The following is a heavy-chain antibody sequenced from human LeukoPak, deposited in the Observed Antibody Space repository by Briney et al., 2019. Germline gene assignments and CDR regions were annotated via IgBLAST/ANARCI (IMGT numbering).Heavy chain of an antibody. CDR1: GGSFSGYY. D-gene: IGHD6-13*01. CDR3: ARQAAAGTWVDY. J-gene: IGHJ4*02. CDR2: INHSGST. V-gene: IGHV4-34*01. Sequence: SETLSLTCAVYGGSFSGYYWSWIRQPPGKGLEWIGEINHSGSTNYNPSLKSRVTISVDTSKNQFSLKLSSVTAADTAVYYCARQAAAGTWVDYWGQGTLVTVSS.